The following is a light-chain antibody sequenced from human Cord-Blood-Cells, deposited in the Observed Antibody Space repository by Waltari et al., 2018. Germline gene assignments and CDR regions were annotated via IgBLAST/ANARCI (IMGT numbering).Light chain of an antibody. CDR2: AAS. CDR1: QSISSY. CDR3: QQSYSTPLT. V-gene: IGKV1-39*01. J-gene: IGKJ4*01. Sequence: DIQMTHSPSSLSASVGDRVTITCRASQSISSYLNWYQQKPGKAPKLLIYAASSLQSGVPSRFSGSGSGTDFNLTISSLQPEDFATYYCQQSYSTPLTFGGGTKVEIK.